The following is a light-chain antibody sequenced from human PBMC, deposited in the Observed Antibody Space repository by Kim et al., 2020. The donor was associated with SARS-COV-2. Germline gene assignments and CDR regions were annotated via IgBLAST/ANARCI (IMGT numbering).Light chain of an antibody. CDR3: QQYDTWPPVT. Sequence: EIVMTQSPATLSVSPGERVTLSCRASQSVSSKLARYQQKPGQAPRLLIYGASTRATGTPARFSGSGSGTEFTLDISSLQSEDFAVYYCQQYDTWPPVTFGGGTKVDIK. J-gene: IGKJ4*01. V-gene: IGKV3-15*01. CDR2: GAS. CDR1: QSVSSK.